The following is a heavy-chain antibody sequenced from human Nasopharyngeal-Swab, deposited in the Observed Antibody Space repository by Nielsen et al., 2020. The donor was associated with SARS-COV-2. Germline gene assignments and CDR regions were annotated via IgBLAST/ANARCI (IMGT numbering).Heavy chain of an antibody. Sequence: ASVKVSCKASGYTFTSYYMHWVRQAPGQGLEWMGIINPSGGSTNYAQKFQERVTITRDMSTSTAYMELSSLRSEDTAVYYCAAAPSIVGATLYFDYWGQGTLVTVSS. CDR1: GYTFTSYY. CDR3: AAAPSIVGATLYFDY. J-gene: IGHJ4*02. CDR2: INPSGGST. V-gene: IGHV1-46*01. D-gene: IGHD1-26*01.